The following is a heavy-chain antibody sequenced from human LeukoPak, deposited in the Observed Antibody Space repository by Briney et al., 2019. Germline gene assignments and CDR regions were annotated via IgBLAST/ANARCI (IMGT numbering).Heavy chain of an antibody. D-gene: IGHD2-21*01. J-gene: IGHJ5*02. CDR2: IDPSDSYT. V-gene: IGHV5-10-1*01. CDR3: ATVTIAMERVGGFRGWFDP. Sequence: GESLKISCKGPGYSFTNYWISWVRQMPGKGLEWMGRIDPSDSYTNYSPSFQGHVTISADKSINTAYLQWSSLKASDTAIYYCATVTIAMERVGGFRGWFDPWGQGTLVTVSS. CDR1: GYSFTNYW.